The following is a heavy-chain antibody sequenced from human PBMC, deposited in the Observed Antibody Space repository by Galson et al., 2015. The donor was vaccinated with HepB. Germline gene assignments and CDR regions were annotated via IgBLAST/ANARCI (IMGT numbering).Heavy chain of an antibody. CDR3: AKDLVVVTATWGYYYGMDV. D-gene: IGHD2-21*02. Sequence: SLRLSCAASGFTFSSYGMHWVRQAPGKGLEWVAVISYDGSNKYYADSVKGRFTISRDNSKNTLYLQMNSLRAEDTAVYYCAKDLVVVTATWGYYYGMDVWGQGTTVTVSS. V-gene: IGHV3-30*18. CDR1: GFTFSSYG. CDR2: ISYDGSNK. J-gene: IGHJ6*02.